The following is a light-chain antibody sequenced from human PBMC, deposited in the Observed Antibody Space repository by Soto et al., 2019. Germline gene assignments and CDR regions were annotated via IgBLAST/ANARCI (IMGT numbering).Light chain of an antibody. CDR1: NIGRKA. CDR3: QVWDSSSDHPV. V-gene: IGLV3-12*02. CDR2: SDA. J-gene: IGLJ2*01. Sequence: VASAQTAKITCGGDNIGRKAVHCCQQKPGQDPVVVLHSDAKRPSGLPERFSGSSPGNTATLTNSRIEGGDEADYHCQVWDSSSDHPVFGGGTKLTVL.